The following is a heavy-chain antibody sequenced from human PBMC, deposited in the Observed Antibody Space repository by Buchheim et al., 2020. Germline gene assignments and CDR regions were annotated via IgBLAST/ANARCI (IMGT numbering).Heavy chain of an antibody. D-gene: IGHD6-13*01. V-gene: IGHV3-30*02. Sequence: QVQLVESGGGVVQPGRSLRLSCAASGFTFSSYGMHWVRQAPGKGLEWVAFIRYDGSNKYYADSVKGRFTISRDNYKNTLYLQMNSLRAEDTAVYYCAKTIAAAPTGWFDPWGQGTL. CDR1: GFTFSSYG. CDR2: IRYDGSNK. J-gene: IGHJ5*02. CDR3: AKTIAAAPTGWFDP.